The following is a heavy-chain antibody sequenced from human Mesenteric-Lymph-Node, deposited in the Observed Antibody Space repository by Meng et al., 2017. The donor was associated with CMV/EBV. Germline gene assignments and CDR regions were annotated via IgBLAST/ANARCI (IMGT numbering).Heavy chain of an antibody. Sequence: SETLSLTCTVSGGSISTYYWSWIRQPPGKGLEWIGYIYYTGSTNYNPSLESRVTISGDTSKNQFSLKLSSVTAADTAVYYCARGLYYGSASHYNPQYYWGQGTLVTVSS. CDR2: IYYTGST. D-gene: IGHD3-10*01. CDR3: ARGLYYGSASHYNPQYY. V-gene: IGHV4-59*01. CDR1: GGSISTYY. J-gene: IGHJ4*02.